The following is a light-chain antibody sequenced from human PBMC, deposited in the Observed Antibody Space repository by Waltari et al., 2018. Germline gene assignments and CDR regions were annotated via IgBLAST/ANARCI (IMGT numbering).Light chain of an antibody. J-gene: IGKJ1*01. Sequence: EIVLTQSPATLSLSPGERDTLSCRPSQSVSSDLAWYQQKPGQGPRLLIYAASNRATVIPARFSGSGSETDFTLTISSLEPEDFAVYYCQQRSSWPWTFGQGTKVDVK. CDR3: QQRSSWPWT. CDR2: AAS. V-gene: IGKV3-11*01. CDR1: QSVSSD.